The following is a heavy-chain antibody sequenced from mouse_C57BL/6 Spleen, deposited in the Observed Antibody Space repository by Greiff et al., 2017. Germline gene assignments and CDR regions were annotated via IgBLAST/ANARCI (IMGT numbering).Heavy chain of an antibody. CDR2: IYPGSGST. J-gene: IGHJ2*01. Sequence: VQLQQSGAELVKPGASVKMSCKASGYTFTSYWITWVKQRPGQGLAWIGDIYPGSGSTNYNEKFQSKATLTVDTSSSTADMQLSSLTSEDSAVYYCARWVYYYGSSYEENYFDYWGQGTTLTVSS. V-gene: IGHV1-55*01. CDR1: GYTFTSYW. CDR3: ARWVYYYGSSYEENYFDY. D-gene: IGHD1-1*01.